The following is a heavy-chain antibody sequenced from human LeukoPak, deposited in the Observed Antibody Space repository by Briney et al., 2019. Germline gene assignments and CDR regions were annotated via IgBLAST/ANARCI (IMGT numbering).Heavy chain of an antibody. CDR3: ARDTAVLRFLEWFKAQLSMDV. CDR2: IYYSGST. D-gene: IGHD3-3*01. Sequence: PSETLSLTCTVSGGSISSSSYYWGWIRQPPGKGLEWIGSIYYSGSTYYNPSLKSRVTISVDTSKNQFSLKLSSVTAADTAVYYCARDTAVLRFLEWFKAQLSMDVWGKGTTVTVSS. J-gene: IGHJ6*03. CDR1: GGSISSSSYY. V-gene: IGHV4-39*07.